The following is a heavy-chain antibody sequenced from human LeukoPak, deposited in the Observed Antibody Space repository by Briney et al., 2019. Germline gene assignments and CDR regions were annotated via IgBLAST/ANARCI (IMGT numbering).Heavy chain of an antibody. CDR2: IKEDGSEK. D-gene: IGHD1-26*01. CDR1: GFTFSSYW. CDR3: ARARWASQNDY. Sequence: PGGSLRLSCAASGFTFSSYWMSWVRQAPGKGLEWVANIKEDGSEKYYVDSVKGRFTISRDNAKNSLYLQMNSLGAEDTAVYYCARARWASQNDYWGQGTLVTVSS. J-gene: IGHJ4*02. V-gene: IGHV3-7*04.